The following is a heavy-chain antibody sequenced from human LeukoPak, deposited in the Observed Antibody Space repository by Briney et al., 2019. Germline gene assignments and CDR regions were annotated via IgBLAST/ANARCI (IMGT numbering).Heavy chain of an antibody. D-gene: IGHD2-15*01. V-gene: IGHV1-46*01. CDR2: INPTGGST. CDR3: ARDLGCSGGSCYPHY. J-gene: IGHJ4*02. CDR1: GYTFPSYF. Sequence: ASVKVSCKASGYTFPSYFMHWVRQAPGQGLEWMGIINPTGGSTTYAQKFQGRVTMTRDTSTSTVYMELSSLRSDDTAVYYCARDLGCSGGSCYPHYWGQGTLVTVSS.